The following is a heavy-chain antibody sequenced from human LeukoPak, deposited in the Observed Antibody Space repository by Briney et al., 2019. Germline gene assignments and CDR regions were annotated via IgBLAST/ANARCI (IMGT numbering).Heavy chain of an antibody. CDR2: ISSSSSYI. D-gene: IGHD6-13*01. Sequence: GRSLRLSCAASGFTFSSYSMNWVRQAPGKGLEWVSSISSSSSYIYYADSVKGRFTISRDNAKNSLYLHMNSLRAEDTAVYYCARDSGGIAAAGTGFDYWGQGTLVTVSS. CDR3: ARDSGGIAAAGTGFDY. J-gene: IGHJ4*02. V-gene: IGHV3-21*01. CDR1: GFTFSSYS.